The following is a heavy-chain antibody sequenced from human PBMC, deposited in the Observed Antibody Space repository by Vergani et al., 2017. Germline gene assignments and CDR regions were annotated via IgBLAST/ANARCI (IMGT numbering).Heavy chain of an antibody. V-gene: IGHV3-23*01. CDR3: AKVCGSTSCPYGGGAFDV. J-gene: IGHJ3*01. CDR1: GFTFNSYA. Sequence: QLLESGGGLIQPGGSLGPSCAASGFTFNSYAMTWVRQAPGKGLEGVSGINNNGGSTYYADSVKGRFTISRDNSKNTLYLQMTDLRAEDTATYYCAKVCGSTSCPYGGGAFDVWGHGTMVTVSS. CDR2: INNNGGST. D-gene: IGHD2-2*01.